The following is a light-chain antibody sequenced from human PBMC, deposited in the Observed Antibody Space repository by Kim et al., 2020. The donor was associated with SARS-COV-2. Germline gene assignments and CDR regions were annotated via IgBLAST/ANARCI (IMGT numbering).Light chain of an antibody. Sequence: PACLSCRSSDSLVYSDGNTYLNWFQQRPGQSPRRLIYKAYNRDSGVPDRFSGSGSGNDFTLKISRVEAEDVGVYCGMQGSHRPPYTFGQGTKLEI. V-gene: IGKV2-30*01. J-gene: IGKJ2*01. CDR1: DSLVYSDGNTY. CDR3: MQGSHRPPYT. CDR2: KAY.